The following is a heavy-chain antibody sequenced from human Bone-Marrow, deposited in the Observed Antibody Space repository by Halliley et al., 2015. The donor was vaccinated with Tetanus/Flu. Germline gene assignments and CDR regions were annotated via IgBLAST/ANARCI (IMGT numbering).Heavy chain of an antibody. Sequence: EWMGVINPSGGGTSYAQKLQGRVPMTRDTSTSTIYMELSSLGPDDTAVYYCARRFLGIFGMDVWGLGTTVTVSS. CDR2: INPSGGGT. V-gene: IGHV1-46*01. CDR3: ARRFLGIFGMDV. D-gene: IGHD3-3*01. J-gene: IGHJ6*01.